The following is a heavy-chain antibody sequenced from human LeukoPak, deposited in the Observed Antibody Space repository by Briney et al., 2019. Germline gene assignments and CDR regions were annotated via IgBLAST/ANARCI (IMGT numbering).Heavy chain of an antibody. CDR2: INTEGSST. J-gene: IGHJ6*03. D-gene: IGHD3-10*01. Sequence: GRSLRLSCAASGFTFSSYWIHWVRQAPGKGLVWVSRINTEGSSTSYADSVKGRFTISRYNTKNTLYLQMTSLRAEDTAVYCCAREFDRYYMDVWGKGTTVTVSS. V-gene: IGHV3-74*01. CDR1: GFTFSSYW. CDR3: AREFDRYYMDV.